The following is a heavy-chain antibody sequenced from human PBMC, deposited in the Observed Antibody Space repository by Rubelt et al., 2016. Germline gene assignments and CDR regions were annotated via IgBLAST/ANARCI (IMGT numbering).Heavy chain of an antibody. CDR3: ARDLGYSSGWYPYYYYGMDV. CDR2: ISAYNGNT. J-gene: IGHJ6*02. D-gene: IGHD6-19*01. CDR1: GYTFTSYG. Sequence: QVQLVQSGAEVKKPGASVKVSCKASGYTFTSYGISWVRQAPGQGLEWMGWISAYNGNTNYAQKLKGRVTMTTETSTSTAYMELRSLRSDDTAVYYCARDLGYSSGWYPYYYYGMDVWGQGTTVTVSS. V-gene: IGHV1-18*01.